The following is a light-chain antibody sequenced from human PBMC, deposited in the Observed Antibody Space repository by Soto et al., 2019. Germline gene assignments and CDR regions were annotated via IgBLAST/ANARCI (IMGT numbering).Light chain of an antibody. Sequence: DIQLTQSPSSLSASVGDRVTITCRASQSISNYLNWYQQKPGKAPHLLIYDASRLQSGVPSRFSGSGGGTDFTLSISSVQPEDFATYFCQQSYMDPITFGQGTQLEI. CDR1: QSISNY. J-gene: IGKJ5*01. CDR2: DAS. CDR3: QQSYMDPIT. V-gene: IGKV1-39*01.